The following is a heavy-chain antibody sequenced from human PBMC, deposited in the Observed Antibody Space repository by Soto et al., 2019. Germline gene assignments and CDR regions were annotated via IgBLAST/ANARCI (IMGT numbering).Heavy chain of an antibody. CDR3: ARSLSSSWYAEYFQH. CDR2: ISGSGGST. Sequence: EVQLLESGGGLVQPGGSLRLSCAASGFTFSSHAMSWVRQAPGKGLEWVSAISGSGGSTYYADSVKGRFTISRDNSKNTLYLQMNSLRAEDTAVYYCARSLSSSWYAEYFQHWGQGTLVTVSS. J-gene: IGHJ1*01. D-gene: IGHD6-13*01. V-gene: IGHV3-23*01. CDR1: GFTFSSHA.